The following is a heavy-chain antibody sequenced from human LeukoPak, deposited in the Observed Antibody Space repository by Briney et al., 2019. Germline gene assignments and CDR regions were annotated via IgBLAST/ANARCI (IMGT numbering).Heavy chain of an antibody. CDR3: ARRCSGNTCHSAGVVY. V-gene: IGHV4-39*01. CDR2: VHYSGST. D-gene: IGHD2-15*01. J-gene: IGHJ4*02. CDR1: GDSIGGSIAY. Sequence: SETLSLTCTVSGDSIGGSIAYWGWIRQPPGKGLEWIVSVHYSGSTYYSLSLKSRATISVDTSKKQFSLKLSFVTAADTAVYYCARRCSGNTCHSAGVVYWGQGTLVTVSS.